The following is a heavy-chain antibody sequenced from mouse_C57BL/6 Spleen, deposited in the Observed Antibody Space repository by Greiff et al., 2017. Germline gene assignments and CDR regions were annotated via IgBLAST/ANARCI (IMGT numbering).Heavy chain of an antibody. CDR2: INPSTGGT. Sequence: VQLQQSGPELVKPGASVKISCKASGYSFTGYYMNWVKQSPEKSLEWIGEINPSTGGTTYNQKFKAKATLTVDKSSSTAYMQLKSLTSEDSAVYYCARHYYGSSPFADWGQGTLVTVSA. D-gene: IGHD1-1*01. V-gene: IGHV1-42*01. CDR1: GYSFTGYY. CDR3: ARHYYGSSPFAD. J-gene: IGHJ3*01.